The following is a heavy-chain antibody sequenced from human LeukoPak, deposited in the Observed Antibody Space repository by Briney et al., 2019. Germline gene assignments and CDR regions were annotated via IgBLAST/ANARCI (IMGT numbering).Heavy chain of an antibody. D-gene: IGHD2-15*01. J-gene: IGHJ4*02. V-gene: IGHV3-30*18. CDR3: AKDGGYCSGGSCYETYYFDY. Sequence: PGGSLRLSCAASGFTFSSYGMHWVRQAPGEGLEWVAVISYDGSNKYYADSVKGRLTISRDNSKNTLYLQMNSLRAEDTAVYYCAKDGGYCSGGSCYETYYFDYWGQGTLVTVSS. CDR1: GFTFSSYG. CDR2: ISYDGSNK.